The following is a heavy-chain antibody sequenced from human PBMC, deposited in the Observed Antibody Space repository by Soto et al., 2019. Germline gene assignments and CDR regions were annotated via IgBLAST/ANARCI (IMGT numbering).Heavy chain of an antibody. D-gene: IGHD6-25*01. J-gene: IGHJ6*02. CDR1: GFTFSSYS. Sequence: GGSLRLSCAASGFTFSSYSMNWVRQAPGKGLEWVSSISSSSSYIYYADSVKGRFTISRDNAKNSLYLQMNSIRAEDTAVYYCARAVRIAALIGDDYGMDVWGQGTTVTVSS. V-gene: IGHV3-21*04. CDR3: ARAVRIAALIGDDYGMDV. CDR2: ISSSSSYI.